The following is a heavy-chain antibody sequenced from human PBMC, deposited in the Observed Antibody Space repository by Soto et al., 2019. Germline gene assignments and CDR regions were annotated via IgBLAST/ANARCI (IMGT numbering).Heavy chain of an antibody. CDR1: GFTFTSSA. J-gene: IGHJ4*02. V-gene: IGHV1-58*02. CDR3: ARVHSSSYHYFDY. CDR2: IVVGSGNT. Sequence: ASVKVSCKASGFTFTSSAMQWVRQARGQRLEWIGWIVVGSGNTNYAQKFQERVTITRDMSTSTAYMELSSLRSEDTAVYYCARVHSSSYHYFDYWGQGTVVTVSS. D-gene: IGHD6-13*01.